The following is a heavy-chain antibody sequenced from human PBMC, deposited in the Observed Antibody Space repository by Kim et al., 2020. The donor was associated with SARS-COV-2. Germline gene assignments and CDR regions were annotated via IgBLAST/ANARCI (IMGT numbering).Heavy chain of an antibody. D-gene: IGHD3-10*01. CDR3: ARDLREGFGELFFDY. CDR1: GYTFTGFY. CDR2: INPNSGAT. J-gene: IGHJ4*02. V-gene: IGHV1-2*06. Sequence: ASVKVSCKASGYTFTGFYVHWVRQAPGQGLEWMGRINPNSGATIYAQKFQGRVTMTRDTSISTAYMELSRLRSDDTAVYYCARDLREGFGELFFDYWGQGSLVTVSS.